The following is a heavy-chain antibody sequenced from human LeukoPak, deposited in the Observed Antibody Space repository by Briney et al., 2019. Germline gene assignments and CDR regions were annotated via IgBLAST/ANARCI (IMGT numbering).Heavy chain of an antibody. CDR3: ARWYSSSTLYGMDV. Sequence: ASVKVSCKASGYTFTGYYMHWVRQAPGQGLEWMGWINTNSGGTNYAQKFQGRVTMTRDTSISTAYMELSRLRSDDTAVYYCARWYSSSTLYGMDVWGQGTTVTVSS. CDR2: INTNSGGT. J-gene: IGHJ6*02. V-gene: IGHV1-2*02. CDR1: GYTFTGYY. D-gene: IGHD6-6*01.